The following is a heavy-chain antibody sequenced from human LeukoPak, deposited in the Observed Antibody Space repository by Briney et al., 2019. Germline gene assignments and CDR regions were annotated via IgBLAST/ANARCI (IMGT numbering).Heavy chain of an antibody. CDR3: ARGDPDHYYDSSHQH. V-gene: IGHV1-8*01. Sequence: ASVKVSCKASGYTFTSYDINWVRQATGQGLEWMGWMNPNSGNTGYAQKFQGRVTMTRNTSISTAYMEVSSLRSEDTAVYYCARGDPDHYYDSSHQHWGQGTLVTVSS. J-gene: IGHJ1*01. CDR2: MNPNSGNT. CDR1: GYTFTSYD. D-gene: IGHD3-22*01.